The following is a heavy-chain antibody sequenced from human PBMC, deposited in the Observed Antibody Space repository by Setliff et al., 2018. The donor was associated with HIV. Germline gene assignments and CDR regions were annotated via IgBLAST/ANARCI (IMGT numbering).Heavy chain of an antibody. J-gene: IGHJ3*02. CDR1: GYTFMSYG. CDR2: ISTYNGNT. V-gene: IGHV1-18*01. CDR3: ARDPGYYDSSGGRLDAFDI. Sequence: ASVKVSCKTSGYTFMSYGINWVRQAPGQGLEWMGWISTYNGNTNFAQKVQGRVTLTTETSTSIAYMELRILTSDDTAVYYCARDPGYYDSSGGRLDAFDIWVKGQWSPSPQ. D-gene: IGHD3-22*01.